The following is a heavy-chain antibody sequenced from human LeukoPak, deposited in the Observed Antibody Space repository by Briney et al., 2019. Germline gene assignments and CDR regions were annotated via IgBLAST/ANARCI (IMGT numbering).Heavy chain of an antibody. Sequence: GASVKVSCKTSGYTFTGYYIHWVRQAPGQGLEWMGWIDPNSGGTNYAQKFQGRVTMTRDTSISTAYMELSRLTSADTAVYRCATPSSSSWYGFDPWGQGTLVTVYS. D-gene: IGHD6-13*01. CDR1: GYTFTGYY. J-gene: IGHJ5*02. CDR2: IDPNSGGT. CDR3: ATPSSSSWYGFDP. V-gene: IGHV1-2*02.